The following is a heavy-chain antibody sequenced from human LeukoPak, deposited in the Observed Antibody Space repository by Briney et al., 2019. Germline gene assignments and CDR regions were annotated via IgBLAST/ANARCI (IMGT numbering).Heavy chain of an antibody. Sequence: GGSLRLSCAASGFTFSSYAMSWVRQAPGKGLEWVSAISGSGGSTYYADSVKGRFTISRDNSKNTLYPQMNSLRAEDTAVYYCAKDGARGVITNSFDYWGQGTLVTVSS. J-gene: IGHJ4*02. V-gene: IGHV3-23*01. CDR3: AKDGARGVITNSFDY. CDR2: ISGSGGST. D-gene: IGHD3-10*01. CDR1: GFTFSSYA.